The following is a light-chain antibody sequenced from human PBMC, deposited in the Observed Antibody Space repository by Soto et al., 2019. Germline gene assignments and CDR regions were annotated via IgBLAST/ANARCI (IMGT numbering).Light chain of an antibody. CDR1: QSISSW. CDR3: QQYDSYWRT. Sequence: DIQMTQSPSSLSASVGDRVTITCRASQSISSWLAWYQQKPGKAPKLLIYKASSLESGVQSRFSGSASGTEFTLTIRSLQTDDSATYYCQQYDSYWRTFGQGTKVDIK. J-gene: IGKJ1*01. V-gene: IGKV1-5*03. CDR2: KAS.